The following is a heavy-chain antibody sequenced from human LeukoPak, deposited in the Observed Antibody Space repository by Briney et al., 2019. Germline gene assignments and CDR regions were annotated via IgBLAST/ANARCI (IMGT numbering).Heavy chain of an antibody. Sequence: ASVKVSCKASGYTFTSYYIHWVRQAPGQGLEWMGWINPNSGGTKYAQKFQGRVTMTRDTSISTAYMELSRLRSDDTAVYYCARHVYVWGSYINYWGQGTLVTVSS. CDR3: ARHVYVWGSYINY. CDR2: INPNSGGT. V-gene: IGHV1-2*02. D-gene: IGHD3-16*01. CDR1: GYTFTSYY. J-gene: IGHJ4*02.